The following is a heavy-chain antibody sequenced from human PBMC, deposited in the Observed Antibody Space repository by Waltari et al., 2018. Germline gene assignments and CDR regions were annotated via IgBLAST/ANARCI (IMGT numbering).Heavy chain of an antibody. CDR2: IYYSGGT. Sequence: QLQLRESGPVLVTPSGPLSLTCTVSGASVSDSRFSWGWIRQPPGKGLEWIGSIYYSGGTQENPAMKIRVTRSVDTTKNQVSMKLSSVTAADTAVYYCAGGAGYQFDLWGQGTLVTVSS. D-gene: IGHD2-15*01. CDR3: AGGAGYQFDL. J-gene: IGHJ5*02. V-gene: IGHV4-39*01. CDR1: GASVSDSRFS.